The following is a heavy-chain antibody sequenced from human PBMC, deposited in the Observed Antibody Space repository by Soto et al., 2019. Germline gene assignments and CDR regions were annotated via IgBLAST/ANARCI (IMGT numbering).Heavy chain of an antibody. J-gene: IGHJ6*02. CDR2: IIPIFGTA. D-gene: IGHD2-2*01. CDR3: ARPNCYAGGGCPGYYGMDV. V-gene: IGHV1-69*12. CDR1: GGTFSSYA. Sequence: QVQLVQSGAEVKKPGSSVKVSCKASGGTFSSYAISWVRQAPGQGLEWMGGIIPIFGTANYAQKFQGRVTITADESTSTAYMELSSLRSEDTAVYYCARPNCYAGGGCPGYYGMDVWGQGTTVTVSS.